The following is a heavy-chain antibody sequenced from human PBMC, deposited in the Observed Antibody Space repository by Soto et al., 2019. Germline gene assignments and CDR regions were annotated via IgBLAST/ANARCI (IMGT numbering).Heavy chain of an antibody. Sequence: QVQLQESGPGLVGPSETLSLTCTVSGASLTSGSYYWSWVRQPPGKGLEWIAYIYRSGSTNYNPSLKSRATISVDTSKNQFSLRLTSVTPADTAMYYCARWKYSYADLPGDWFDSWGQGTLVTVSS. CDR1: GASLTSGSYY. CDR2: IYRSGST. J-gene: IGHJ5*01. CDR3: ARWKYSYADLPGDWFDS. V-gene: IGHV4-61*01. D-gene: IGHD3-16*01.